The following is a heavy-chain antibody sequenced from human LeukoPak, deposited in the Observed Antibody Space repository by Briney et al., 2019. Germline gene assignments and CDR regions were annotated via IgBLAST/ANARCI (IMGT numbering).Heavy chain of an antibody. CDR2: IYHSGST. CDR1: GYSISSGYY. V-gene: IGHV4-38-2*02. Sequence: PSETLSLTCTVSGYSISSGYYWGWIRQPPGKGLEWIGSIYHSGSTYYNPSLKSRVTISVDTSKNQFSLKLSSVTAADTAVYYCAREGEYSGTRPDWGQGTLVTVSS. D-gene: IGHD5-12*01. J-gene: IGHJ4*02. CDR3: AREGEYSGTRPD.